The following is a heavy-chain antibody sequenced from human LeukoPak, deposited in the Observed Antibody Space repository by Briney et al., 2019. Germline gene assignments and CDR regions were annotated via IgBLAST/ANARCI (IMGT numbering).Heavy chain of an antibody. Sequence: SETLSLTCTVSGGSLTNYYWTWLRQSAEKGREFIGRIHSGGTTNYNPSLRSRMTLSVDTSKNQVSLKLNSVTAADTAVYYCARASPVGYTYGHYYYYVDVWGKGTTVTVSS. V-gene: IGHV4-4*07. CDR3: ARASPVGYTYGHYYYYVDV. CDR2: IHSGGTT. CDR1: GGSLTNYY. D-gene: IGHD5-18*01. J-gene: IGHJ6*03.